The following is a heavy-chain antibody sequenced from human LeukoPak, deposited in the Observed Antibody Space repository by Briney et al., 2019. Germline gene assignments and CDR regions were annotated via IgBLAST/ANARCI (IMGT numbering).Heavy chain of an antibody. V-gene: IGHV7-4-1*02. J-gene: IGHJ4*02. D-gene: IGHD6-13*01. CDR2: INTNTGNP. CDR3: VRIAAAGMFDY. CDR1: GYTSTSYA. Sequence: ASVKVSCKASGYTSTSYAMNWVRQAPGQGLEWMGWINTNTGNPTYAQGFTGRFVFSLDTSVSTAYLQISSLKAEDTAVYYCVRIAAAGMFDYWGQGTLVTVSS.